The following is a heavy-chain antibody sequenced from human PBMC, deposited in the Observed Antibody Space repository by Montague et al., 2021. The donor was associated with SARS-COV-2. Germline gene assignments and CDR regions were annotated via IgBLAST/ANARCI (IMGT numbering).Heavy chain of an antibody. Sequence: SLRLSCAASGFPFSSYAMHWFRQAPGKGLEWVAAISYDGSNKYYSDSVKGRFTISRDNSKNTLYLRMHSLRAEDTAKYYCAKGRYSAYVLDYWGQGTQVTVSS. CDR2: ISYDGSNK. CDR1: GFPFSSYA. CDR3: AKGRYSAYVLDY. J-gene: IGHJ4*02. V-gene: IGHV3-30*14. D-gene: IGHD5-18*01.